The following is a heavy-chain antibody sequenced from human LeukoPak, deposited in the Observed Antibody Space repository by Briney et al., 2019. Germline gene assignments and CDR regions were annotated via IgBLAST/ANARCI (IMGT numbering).Heavy chain of an antibody. CDR1: GFTFSDYY. CDR2: ISSSGSTI. V-gene: IGHV3-11*01. J-gene: IGHJ4*02. Sequence: TGGSLRLSCAASGFTFSDYYMSWIRQAPGKGLEWVSYISSSGSTIYYADSVKGRFTISRDNAKNSLYLQMNSLRAEDTAVYYCARDPGGYDILTGYYFPHFDYWGQGTLVTVSS. CDR3: ARDPGGYDILTGYYFPHFDY. D-gene: IGHD3-9*01.